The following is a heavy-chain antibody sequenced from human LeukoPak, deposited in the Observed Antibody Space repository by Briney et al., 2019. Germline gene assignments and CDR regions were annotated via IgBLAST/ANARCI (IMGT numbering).Heavy chain of an antibody. J-gene: IGHJ5*02. CDR3: AGSLGNRRLDP. V-gene: IGHV1-69*05. D-gene: IGHD1-14*01. Sequence: SVKVSCKTSGGTFSGYAISWVRQAPGQGLEWMGRIIPIIGTANYAQKFQGRVTITTDESTSTAYMELSSLRSEDTAVYYGAGSLGNRRLDPWGQGTLVTVSS. CDR1: GGTFSGYA. CDR2: IIPIIGTA.